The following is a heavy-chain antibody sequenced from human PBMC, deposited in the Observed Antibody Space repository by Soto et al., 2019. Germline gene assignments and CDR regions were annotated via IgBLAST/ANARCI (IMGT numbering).Heavy chain of an antibody. CDR3: ASGAVGATLYYYYYGMDV. J-gene: IGHJ6*02. Sequence: ASVKVSCKASGHTFTSYGISWVRQAPGQGLEWMGWISAYNGNTNYAQKLQGRVTMTTDTSTSTAYMELRSLRSDDTAVYYCASGAVGATLYYYYYGMDVWGQGTTVTVSS. CDR1: GHTFTSYG. D-gene: IGHD1-26*01. V-gene: IGHV1-18*01. CDR2: ISAYNGNT.